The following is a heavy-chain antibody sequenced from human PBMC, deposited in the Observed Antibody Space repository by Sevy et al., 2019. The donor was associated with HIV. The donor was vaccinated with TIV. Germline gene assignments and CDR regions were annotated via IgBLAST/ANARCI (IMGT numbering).Heavy chain of an antibody. Sequence: ASVQVSCKASGGTFSSYAISWVRQAPGQGLEWMGGIIPIFGTANYAQKFQGRVTITADESTSTAYMELSSLRSEDTAVYYCASGSSRDGYNGSDYWGQGTLVTVSS. V-gene: IGHV1-69*13. CDR3: ASGSSRDGYNGSDY. J-gene: IGHJ4*02. CDR1: GGTFSSYA. D-gene: IGHD5-12*01. CDR2: IIPIFGTA.